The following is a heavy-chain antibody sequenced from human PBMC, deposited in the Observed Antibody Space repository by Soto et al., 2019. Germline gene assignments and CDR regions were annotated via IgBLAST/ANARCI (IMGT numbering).Heavy chain of an antibody. J-gene: IGHJ5*02. D-gene: IGHD2-15*01. CDR2: INHSGST. V-gene: IGHV4-34*01. CDR3: ARGPDVLQDRTPSNWFDP. Sequence: PSETLSLTCAVYGGSFSGYYWSWIRQPPGKGLEWIGEINHSGSTNYNPSLKSRVTISVDTSKNQFSLKLSSVTAADTAVYYCARGPDVLQDRTPSNWFDPWGQETLVTVSS. CDR1: GGSFSGYY.